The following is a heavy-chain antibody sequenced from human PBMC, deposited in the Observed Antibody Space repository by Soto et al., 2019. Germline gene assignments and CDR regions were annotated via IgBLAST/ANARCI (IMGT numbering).Heavy chain of an antibody. V-gene: IGHV1-69*01. CDR2: IIPTFGTG. Sequence: QVLLVQSGPEVKKPGSSVKVSCKASGGTFNNYAINWVRQAPGKGLEWMGGIIPTFGTGNHAQKFQGRVTITADESTTTAYMELNSLRSADTAIYYCASFDGTLVRGGRSSPYEMDVWGQWTTVIVSS. D-gene: IGHD3-10*01. J-gene: IGHJ6*02. CDR1: GGTFNNYA. CDR3: ASFDGTLVRGGRSSPYEMDV.